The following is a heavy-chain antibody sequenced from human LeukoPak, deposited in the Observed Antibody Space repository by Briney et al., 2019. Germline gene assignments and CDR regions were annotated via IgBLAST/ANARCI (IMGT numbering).Heavy chain of an antibody. J-gene: IGHJ4*02. V-gene: IGHV3-7*01. Sequence: PGGSLRLSCAASGFTFSSYWMSWVRQAPGKGLEWVADIKQDGSEKYYVDSVKGRFTISRDNAKNSLYLQMNSLRAEDTAVYYCARQKQWLSYYFDYWGQGTLVTVSS. D-gene: IGHD6-19*01. CDR3: ARQKQWLSYYFDY. CDR2: IKQDGSEK. CDR1: GFTFSSYW.